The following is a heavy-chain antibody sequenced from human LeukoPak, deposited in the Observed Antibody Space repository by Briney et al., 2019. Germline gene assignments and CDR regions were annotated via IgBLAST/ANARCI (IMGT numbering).Heavy chain of an antibody. CDR2: ISGSGVST. CDR1: GFTFSTYA. D-gene: IGHD2-2*01. V-gene: IGHV3-23*01. J-gene: IGHJ4*02. CDR3: AKDWGMGDQLLRIDY. Sequence: GGSLRLCCTASGFTFSTYAMNWVRQAPGKGLEWVSGISGSGVSTYYADSVKGRFTISRDNSNNTLYLQMSSLRAEDTDVYYCAKDWGMGDQLLRIDYWGQGTLVTVSS.